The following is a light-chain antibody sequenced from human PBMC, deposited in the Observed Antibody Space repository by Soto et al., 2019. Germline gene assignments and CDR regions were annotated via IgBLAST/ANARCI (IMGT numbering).Light chain of an antibody. CDR1: SSDIGYYNY. J-gene: IGLJ1*01. CDR2: EVS. CDR3: SSYTSSSTQV. V-gene: IGLV2-14*01. Sequence: QSVLTQPPSASGSHGQSVTISCTGTSSDIGYYNYVSWYQQHPGKAPKLMIYEVSNRPSGVSNRFSGSKSGNTASLTISGLQAEDEDDYYCSSYTSSSTQVFGTGTKLTVL.